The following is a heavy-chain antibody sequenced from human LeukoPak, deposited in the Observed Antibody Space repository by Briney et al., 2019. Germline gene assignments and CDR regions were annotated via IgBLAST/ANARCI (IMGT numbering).Heavy chain of an antibody. CDR1: GFTFSSYS. J-gene: IGHJ4*02. D-gene: IGHD2-21*02. CDR3: AKEPRHCGGDCFSLLDY. V-gene: IGHV3-23*01. CDR2: ISGSGGRT. Sequence: GGSLRLSCAASGFTFSSYSMSWVRQAPGKGLEWVSLISGSGGRTYYADSVKGRFTISRDNSKNTLYLQMNSQRAEDTAVFYCAKEPRHCGGDCFSLLDYWGQGTLVTVSS.